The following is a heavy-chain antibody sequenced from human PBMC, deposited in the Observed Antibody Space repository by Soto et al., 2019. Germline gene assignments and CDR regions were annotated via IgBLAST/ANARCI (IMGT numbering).Heavy chain of an antibody. V-gene: IGHV3-33*01. CDR3: VRGPWLVGDVTSFDY. Sequence: QVHLVESGGGVVQPGRSLRLSCAASGFTFSTSGMHWVRQAPGKGLEWVALIWNHGREDSYADSVKGRFTISRDNSKNTLWLQMNSLRADDTAVYYCVRGPWLVGDVTSFDYWGQGSLVTVSS. D-gene: IGHD6-19*01. CDR2: IWNHGRED. CDR1: GFTFSTSG. J-gene: IGHJ4*02.